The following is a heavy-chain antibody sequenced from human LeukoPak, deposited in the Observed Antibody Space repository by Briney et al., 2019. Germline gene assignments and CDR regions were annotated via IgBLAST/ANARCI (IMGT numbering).Heavy chain of an antibody. Sequence: GGSLRLSCAASGFTFSSYWMNWARQAPGKGLEWVASINHNGNVNYYVDSVKGRFTISRDNAKNSLYLQMNSLRAEDTAVYYCARDPYYYDSSGCLDYWGQGTLVTVSS. D-gene: IGHD3-22*01. CDR3: ARDPYYYDSSGCLDY. CDR2: INHNGNVN. CDR1: GFTFSSYW. J-gene: IGHJ4*02. V-gene: IGHV3-7*01.